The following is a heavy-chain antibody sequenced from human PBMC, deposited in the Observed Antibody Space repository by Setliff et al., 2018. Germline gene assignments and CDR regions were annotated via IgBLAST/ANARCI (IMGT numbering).Heavy chain of an antibody. CDR2: ITHDGSKT. CDR1: GFSFSSYS. CDR3: AYTTVTIDY. J-gene: IGHJ4*02. Sequence: PGGSLRLSCAASGFSFSSYSLNWVRQAPGKGREWVASITHDGSKTYILDSVKGRFTIARDNAKNSLYLQMNSLRAEDTAVYYCAYTTVTIDYWGQGTLVTVSS. D-gene: IGHD4-17*01. V-gene: IGHV3-7*03.